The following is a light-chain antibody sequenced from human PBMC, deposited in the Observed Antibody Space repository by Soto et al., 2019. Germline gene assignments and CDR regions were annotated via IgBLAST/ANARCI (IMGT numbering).Light chain of an antibody. CDR3: SSYTSNSTSTL. Sequence: QSALTQPASVSGSPGQSITISCTGTSSDIGDHNYVSWYQQHPGKAPKFMIYEVNNRPSGVSNRFSGSKSGNTASLTISGLQADDEAYYYCSSYTSNSTSTLFGTGTKLTVL. J-gene: IGLJ1*01. CDR2: EVN. V-gene: IGLV2-14*01. CDR1: SSDIGDHNY.